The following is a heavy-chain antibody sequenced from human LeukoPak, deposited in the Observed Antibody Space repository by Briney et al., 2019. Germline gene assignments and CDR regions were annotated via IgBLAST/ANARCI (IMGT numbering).Heavy chain of an antibody. Sequence: GGSLRLSCAASGFTFSNAWMSWVRQAPGKGLEWVGRIKSKTDGGTTDYAAPVKGRFTISRDDSKNTLYLQMNSLKTEDTAVHYCTTAGPAAGFYAYWGQGTLVTVSS. CDR3: TTAGPAAGFYAY. D-gene: IGHD6-13*01. V-gene: IGHV3-15*01. J-gene: IGHJ4*02. CDR2: IKSKTDGGTT. CDR1: GFTFSNAW.